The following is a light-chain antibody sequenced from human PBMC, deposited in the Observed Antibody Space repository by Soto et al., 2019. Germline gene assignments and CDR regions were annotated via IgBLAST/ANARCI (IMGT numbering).Light chain of an antibody. J-gene: IGKJ1*01. CDR2: GAS. Sequence: EIVLTQSPATLSLSPGERATLSFRASQSVSSCLAWYQQKPGQAPRLLIYGASSRATGIPDRFSGSGSGTDFTLTISRLEPEDFAVYYCQQYGSSPQTFGQGTKVDI. CDR3: QQYGSSPQT. CDR1: QSVSSC. V-gene: IGKV3-20*01.